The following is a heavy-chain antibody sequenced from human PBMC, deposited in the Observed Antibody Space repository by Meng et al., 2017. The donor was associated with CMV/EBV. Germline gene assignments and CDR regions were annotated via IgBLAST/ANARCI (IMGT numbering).Heavy chain of an antibody. J-gene: IGHJ4*02. D-gene: IGHD2-2*03. Sequence: QVQLVQSGSEAKKPXXSVKVXCKTSGYTFVGHYIHWVRQAPGQGLEWMGRINPKSAGTDYVEKFQGRVTMTRDTSNSIVYMELSRLTADDTAVYYCTRTWIDSFTPDFDYWGQGSLGTSPQ. CDR3: TRTWIDSFTPDFDY. CDR2: INPKSAGT. V-gene: IGHV1-2*06. CDR1: GYTFVGHY.